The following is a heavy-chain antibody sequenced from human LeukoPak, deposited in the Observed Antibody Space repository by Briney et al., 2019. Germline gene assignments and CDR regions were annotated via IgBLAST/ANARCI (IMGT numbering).Heavy chain of an antibody. Sequence: PSETLSLTCTVSGGSLSSYYWTWIRQPAGKGLEWIGRIYTSGSTNYNPSLKSRVTTSVDTSKNQFSLKLSSVTAADTAVYYCAVTYSSGWYGAFDIWGQGTMVTVSS. CDR3: AVTYSSGWYGAFDI. CDR2: IYTSGST. CDR1: GGSLSSYY. D-gene: IGHD6-19*01. V-gene: IGHV4-4*07. J-gene: IGHJ3*02.